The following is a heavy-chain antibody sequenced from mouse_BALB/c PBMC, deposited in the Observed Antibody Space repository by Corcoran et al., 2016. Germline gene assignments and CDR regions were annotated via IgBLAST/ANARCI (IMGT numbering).Heavy chain of an antibody. Sequence: VQLQQSGAELVKPGASVKLSCTASGFNIKDTYMPWVKQRPAPGLEWIGRIDPANGNTKYDPKFQGKATITADTSSNTAYLQLSSLTSEDTAVYYCARRGYGSSSAWFAYWGQGTLVTVSA. CDR2: IDPANGNT. D-gene: IGHD1-1*01. CDR1: GFNIKDTY. CDR3: ARRGYGSSSAWFAY. J-gene: IGHJ3*01. V-gene: IGHV14-3*02.